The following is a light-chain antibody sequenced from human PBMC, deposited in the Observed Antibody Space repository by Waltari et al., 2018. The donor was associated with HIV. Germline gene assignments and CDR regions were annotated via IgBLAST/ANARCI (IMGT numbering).Light chain of an antibody. CDR1: QSVSDH. CDR2: YSS. Sequence: DIVLTQSPATLSVSPGERATLSCRASQSVSDHLAWYQQKPGQAPRLLISYSSSRATGIPARFSGSGSETDFTLTISSLEPEDFAVYYCQQRTNWIFGGGTKVEIK. CDR3: QQRTNWI. J-gene: IGKJ4*01. V-gene: IGKV3-11*01.